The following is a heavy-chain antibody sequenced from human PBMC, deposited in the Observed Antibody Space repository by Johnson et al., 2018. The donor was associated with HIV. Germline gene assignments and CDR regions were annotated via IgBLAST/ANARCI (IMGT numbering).Heavy chain of an antibody. Sequence: VQLVESGGGLVQPGGSLRLSCAASGFTFSSYALSWVRQAPGKGLEWVSVISGNGANTYYADSVTGRFTISRDNSKNTLYLQMNSLRAEDTAVYYCAKDRTGGYCSSSSCFDAFDIWGQGTMVTVSS. CDR1: GFTFSSYA. J-gene: IGHJ3*02. CDR3: AKDRTGGYCSSSSCFDAFDI. CDR2: ISGNGANT. V-gene: IGHV3-23*04. D-gene: IGHD2-2*01.